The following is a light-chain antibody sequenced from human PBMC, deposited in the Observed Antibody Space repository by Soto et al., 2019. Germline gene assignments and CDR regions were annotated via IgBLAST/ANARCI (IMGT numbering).Light chain of an antibody. V-gene: IGKV1-39*01. CDR3: QQYDSSPLT. CDR2: SAS. Sequence: DIQMTQSPSSLSRSVGDRFTVTCRASQRINIYLNWYRQKPGKAPELLIYSASNLQSGVPSRFSGSGSGTDFTLTISRLEPEDFAVYYCQQYDSSPLTFGGGTKVDIK. CDR1: QRINIY. J-gene: IGKJ4*01.